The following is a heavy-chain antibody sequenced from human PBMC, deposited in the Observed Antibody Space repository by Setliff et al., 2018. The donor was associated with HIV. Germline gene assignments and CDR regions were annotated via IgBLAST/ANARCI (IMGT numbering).Heavy chain of an antibody. V-gene: IGHV1-69*13. Sequence: ASVKVSCKASGDTFSTFAIIWVRQAPGQGLEWMGGIIPKSNTPDYAQIFKGRLTITADESTSTAHMELVGLTSEDTAVYYCARGSPIVWFGEFLYPEIDYWGQGSLVTSPQ. CDR3: ARGSPIVWFGEFLYPEIDY. CDR2: IIPKSNTP. D-gene: IGHD3-10*01. CDR1: GDTFSTFA. J-gene: IGHJ4*02.